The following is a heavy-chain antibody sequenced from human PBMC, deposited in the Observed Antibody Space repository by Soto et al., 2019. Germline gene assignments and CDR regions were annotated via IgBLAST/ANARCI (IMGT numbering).Heavy chain of an antibody. D-gene: IGHD2-15*01. CDR1: GYTFTSYT. J-gene: IGHJ5*02. CDR3: ARGIATGQLDP. CDR2: INPDNGNT. Sequence: GASVKVSCKASGYTFTSYTMNWVRQAPGQRLEWMGWINPDNGNTKSSQKFQDRVIITRDTSASTAYMDLSSLRSEDTAVYYCARGIATGQLDPWGQRTLVTVSS. V-gene: IGHV1-3*01.